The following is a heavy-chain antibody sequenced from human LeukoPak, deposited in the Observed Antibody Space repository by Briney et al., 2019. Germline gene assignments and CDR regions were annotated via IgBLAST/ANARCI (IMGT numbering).Heavy chain of an antibody. D-gene: IGHD3-10*01. CDR3: ARAQISPYYYGSGSYGMDV. V-gene: IGHV3-48*01. CDR2: ISGSNSPI. CDR1: GFTFSDYS. Sequence: GGSLRLSCTVSGFTFSDYSMNWVRQAPGKGLEWVSYISGSNSPIYYADSVKGRFTISRDNAKNSLYLQMNSLRAEDTAVYYCARAQISPYYYGSGSYGMDVWGQGTTVTVSS. J-gene: IGHJ6*02.